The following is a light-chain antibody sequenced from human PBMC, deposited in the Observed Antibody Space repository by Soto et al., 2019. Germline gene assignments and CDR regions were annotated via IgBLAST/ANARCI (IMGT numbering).Light chain of an antibody. Sequence: EIVLTQSPGTLSLSPGERATPSCRASQSISSSFAWYQQKSGQAPRLLIYDTSTRATGIPARFSGSGSGTDLTLTISSLEPEDFAVYYCQQRSTWPRWTFGQGTKVDIK. V-gene: IGKV3-11*01. CDR1: QSISSS. CDR2: DTS. J-gene: IGKJ1*01. CDR3: QQRSTWPRWT.